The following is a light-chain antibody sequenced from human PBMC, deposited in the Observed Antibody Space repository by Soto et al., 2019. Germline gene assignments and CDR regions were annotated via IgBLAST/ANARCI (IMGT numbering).Light chain of an antibody. V-gene: IGKV1-6*01. Sequence: IQMTKTPSSLSASVGDRVTITCRASQSISSHLTWYQQKPGHAPKLLIYDASSLESGVPSRFSGTGSGTDFTPTISSLQSEDFAIYYCLQDNNCPRTFGQGTKVDVK. CDR2: DAS. J-gene: IGKJ1*01. CDR1: QSISSH. CDR3: LQDNNCPRT.